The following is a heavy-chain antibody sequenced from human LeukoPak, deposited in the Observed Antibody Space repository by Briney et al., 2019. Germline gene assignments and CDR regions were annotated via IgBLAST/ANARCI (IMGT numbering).Heavy chain of an antibody. D-gene: IGHD2-15*01. V-gene: IGHV1-2*02. CDR1: GYTFTGYY. J-gene: IGHJ5*02. CDR2: INPNSGGT. CDR3: ARELGYCSGGSCRFDP. Sequence: ASVTVSCKASGYTFTGYYMHWVRQAPGQGLEGMGWINPNSGGTNYAQKFQGRVTMTRDTSISTAYMELSRLRSDDTAVYYCARELGYCSGGSCRFDPWGQGTLVTVSS.